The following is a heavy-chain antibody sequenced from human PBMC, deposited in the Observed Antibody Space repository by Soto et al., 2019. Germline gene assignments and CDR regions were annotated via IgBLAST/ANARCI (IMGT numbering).Heavy chain of an antibody. J-gene: IGHJ6*02. CDR2: IWYDGSNK. V-gene: IGHV3-33*01. CDR1: GFTFSSYG. Sequence: GGSLRLSCAASGFTFSSYGMHWVRQAPGKGLEWVAVIWYDGSNKYYADSVKGRFTISRDNSKNTLYLQMNSLRAEDTAVYYCARDKGRSRVSLYYYYYGMDVWGQGTTVTVSS. CDR3: ARDKGRSRVSLYYYYYGMDV. D-gene: IGHD3-10*01.